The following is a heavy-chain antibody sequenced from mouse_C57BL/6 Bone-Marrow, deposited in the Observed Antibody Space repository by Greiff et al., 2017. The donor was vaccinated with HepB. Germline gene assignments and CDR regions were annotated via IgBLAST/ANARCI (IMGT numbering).Heavy chain of an antibody. D-gene: IGHD1-1*01. CDR2: IDPETGGT. J-gene: IGHJ2*01. Sequence: QVQLQQSGAELVRPGASVTLSCKASGYTFTDYEMHWVKQTPVHGLEWIGAIDPETGGTAYNQKFKGKAILTADKSSSTAYMELRSLTAEDSAVYYCTGREAYYYGSSPYYLDYWGQGTTLTVSS. V-gene: IGHV1-15*01. CDR3: TGREAYYYGSSPYYLDY. CDR1: GYTFTDYE.